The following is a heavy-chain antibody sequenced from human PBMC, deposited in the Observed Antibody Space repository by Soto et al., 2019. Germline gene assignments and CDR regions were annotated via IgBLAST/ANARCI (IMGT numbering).Heavy chain of an antibody. CDR2: ISSSGSII. CDR1: GFTFSDYY. V-gene: IGHV3-11*01. CDR3: ARVDTYCSGGSCSGGDYFDY. D-gene: IGHD2-15*01. Sequence: QVQLVESGGGLVKPGGSLRLSCAASGFTFSDYYMSWIRQAPGKGLEWVSYISSSGSIIYYADSVKGRITISRDNAKNSLYLQMNSLRAEDTAVYYCARVDTYCSGGSCSGGDYFDYWGQGTLVTVSS. J-gene: IGHJ4*02.